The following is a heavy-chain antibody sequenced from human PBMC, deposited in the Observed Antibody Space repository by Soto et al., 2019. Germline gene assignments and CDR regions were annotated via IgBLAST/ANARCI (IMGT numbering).Heavy chain of an antibody. CDR1: GFTFSSYA. Sequence: QVQLVESGGGVVQPGRSLRLSCAASGFTFSSYAMHWVRQAPGKGLAWVAVISYDGSNKYYADSVKGRFTSSRDNSKNTLYLQMNSLRAEDTAVYYCARVETETASSGWVDYWGQGTLVTVSS. J-gene: IGHJ4*02. D-gene: IGHD6-19*01. V-gene: IGHV3-30-3*01. CDR3: ARVETETASSGWVDY. CDR2: ISYDGSNK.